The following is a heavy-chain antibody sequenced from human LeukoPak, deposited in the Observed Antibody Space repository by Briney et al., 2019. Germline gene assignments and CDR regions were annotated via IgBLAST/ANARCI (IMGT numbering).Heavy chain of an antibody. J-gene: IGHJ6*03. CDR3: ASHNWGLRYYMDV. CDR1: GGTFSSYA. V-gene: IGHV1-69*05. Sequence: ASVTVSCKASGGTFSSYAISWVRQAPGQGLEWMGGIIPIFGTANYAQKFQGRVTITTDESTSTAYMELSSLRSEDTAVYYCASHNWGLRYYMDVWGKGTTVTVSS. D-gene: IGHD7-27*01. CDR2: IIPIFGTA.